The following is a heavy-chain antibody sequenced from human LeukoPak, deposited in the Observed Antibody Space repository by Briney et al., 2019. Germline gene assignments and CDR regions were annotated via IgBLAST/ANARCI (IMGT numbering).Heavy chain of an antibody. V-gene: IGHV1-18*01. D-gene: IGHD2-8*01. J-gene: IGHJ3*02. CDR1: GYIFYTYG. Sequence: ASVKVSCKASGYIFYTYGISWVRQTPGLGLEWMAWISPDTDDTKYAQKLEGRVALTTDTTTSTAYLELRNLRSGDTAVYCCARSGFCTSSSCYRESDGFDIWGQGTKVTVSS. CDR3: ARSGFCTSSSCYRESDGFDI. CDR2: ISPDTDDT.